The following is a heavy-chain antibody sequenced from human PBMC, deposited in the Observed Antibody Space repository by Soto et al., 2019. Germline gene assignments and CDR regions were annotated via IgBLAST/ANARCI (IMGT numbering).Heavy chain of an antibody. Sequence: QVHLQVSGPGLVKPSETLSLTCAVSGASIGSGSWWSWVRQPPGKGLEWIAEIFHDGNTNYRASLKSRVTISVDESQNQFSLNVYSVTDADTAVYYCARHEGWTGPDQWGQGTLVTVSS. D-gene: IGHD2-8*02. J-gene: IGHJ5*02. CDR1: GASIGSGSW. V-gene: IGHV4-4*02. CDR2: IFHDGNT. CDR3: ARHEGWTGPDQ.